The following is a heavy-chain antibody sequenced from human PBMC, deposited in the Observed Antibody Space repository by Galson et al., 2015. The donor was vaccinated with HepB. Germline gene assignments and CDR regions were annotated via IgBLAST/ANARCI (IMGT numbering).Heavy chain of an antibody. CDR3: ASWTIFGVDHPDY. CDR1: GFTFSSYS. CDR2: ISSSSSYI. D-gene: IGHD3-3*01. V-gene: IGHV3-21*01. Sequence: SLRLSCAASGFTFSSYSMNWVRQAPGKGLEWVSSISSSSSYIYYADSVKGRFTISRDNAKNSLYLQMNSLRAEDTAVYYCASWTIFGVDHPDYWGQGTLVTVSS. J-gene: IGHJ4*02.